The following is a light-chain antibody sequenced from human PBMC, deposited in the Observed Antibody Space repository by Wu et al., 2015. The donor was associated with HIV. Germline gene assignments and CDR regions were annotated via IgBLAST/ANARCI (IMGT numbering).Light chain of an antibody. V-gene: IGKV1-5*03. CDR2: KAS. Sequence: DIQMTQSPSTLSASVGDRVTITCRASQSINNWLAWYQQKPGKVPKLLIYKASYLQSGVPSRFSGGGSGTEFTLTISSLQPDDFATYYCQNYDSFSPYTVGQGTKLEIK. CDR1: QSINNW. CDR3: QNYDSFSPYT. J-gene: IGKJ2*01.